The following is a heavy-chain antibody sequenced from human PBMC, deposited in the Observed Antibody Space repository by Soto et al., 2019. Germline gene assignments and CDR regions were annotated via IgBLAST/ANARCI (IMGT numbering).Heavy chain of an antibody. V-gene: IGHV3-23*01. Sequence: EVQLLESGGGVVQPGGSLRLSCAASGFTFSSYAMRWVRQAPGKGLEWVAAMSGSGGNTYYADSVKGRFTISRDNSKNTRYRQMDSLRAEDTAVYYCVECGSIEGADASGYWGQGTLVTVSS. D-gene: IGHD1-26*01. CDR3: VECGSIEGADASGY. CDR1: GFTFSSYA. J-gene: IGHJ4*02. CDR2: MSGSGGNT.